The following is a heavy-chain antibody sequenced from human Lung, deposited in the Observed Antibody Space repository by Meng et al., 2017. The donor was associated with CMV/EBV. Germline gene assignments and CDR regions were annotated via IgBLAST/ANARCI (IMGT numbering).Heavy chain of an antibody. D-gene: IGHD3-10*01. CDR2: ISAYNGNT. Sequence: SXXVSXKASGYTFIAYAFSWERQAPGQGHEWMGWISAYNGNTNYAQKVQGRVTMTTDTSTSTAYMELRSLRSDDTAVYNCARSDMIRGVVVLDYWGQGTXVTVSS. CDR1: GYTFIAYA. V-gene: IGHV1-18*01. CDR3: ARSDMIRGVVVLDY. J-gene: IGHJ4*02.